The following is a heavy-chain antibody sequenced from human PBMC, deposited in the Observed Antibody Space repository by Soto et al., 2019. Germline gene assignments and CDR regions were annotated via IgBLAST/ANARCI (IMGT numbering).Heavy chain of an antibody. V-gene: IGHV4-34*01. Sequence: QVQLQQWGAGLLKPSETLSLTCAVYGGSFSGYYWSWIRQPPVKGLEWIGEINHSGSTNYNPSLKSRVTISVDTSKNQVSLKLSSVTAADTAVYYCARGLPPVVVVTYFAHWGQGTLVPVSS. D-gene: IGHD3-22*01. CDR3: ARGLPPVVVVTYFAH. CDR2: INHSGST. J-gene: IGHJ4*02. CDR1: GGSFSGYY.